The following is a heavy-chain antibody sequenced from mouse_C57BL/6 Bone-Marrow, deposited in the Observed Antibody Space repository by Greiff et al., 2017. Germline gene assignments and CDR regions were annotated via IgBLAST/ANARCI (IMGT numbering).Heavy chain of an antibody. CDR3: ARGGSSYFYWYFDV. Sequence: EVQLQESGPGLVKPSQSLSLTCSVTGYSITSGYYWNWIRQFPGNKLEWMGYISYDGSNNYNPSLKNRISIPRDTSKNQFFQKLNSVTTEDTATYYCARGGSSYFYWYFDVWGTGTTVTVSS. CDR2: ISYDGSN. D-gene: IGHD1-1*01. V-gene: IGHV3-6*01. CDR1: GYSITSGYY. J-gene: IGHJ1*03.